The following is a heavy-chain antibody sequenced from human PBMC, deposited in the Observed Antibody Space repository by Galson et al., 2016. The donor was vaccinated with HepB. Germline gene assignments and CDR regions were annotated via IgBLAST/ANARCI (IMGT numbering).Heavy chain of an antibody. J-gene: IGHJ4*02. CDR3: AKDYVGGSYLLTRFDY. D-gene: IGHD3-16*02. Sequence: SLRLSCAASGFTFSRYAMTWVRQAPGKGLEWVSGLSGSGAHTYYADAVTGRFTISRDNSKNTLYLQMNSLRVEDTAVYYCAKDYVGGSYLLTRFDYWGQGTLVTVSS. CDR2: LSGSGAHT. V-gene: IGHV3-23*01. CDR1: GFTFSRYA.